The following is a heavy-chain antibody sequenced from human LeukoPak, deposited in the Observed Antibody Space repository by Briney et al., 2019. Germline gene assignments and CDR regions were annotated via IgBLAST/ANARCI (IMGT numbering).Heavy chain of an antibody. CDR3: AKDRANWAIDD. V-gene: IGHV3-53*01. Sequence: GGSLRLSCAASGFTFSDYYMSWIRQAPGKGLEWVSTIYSGGSTYYADSVKGRFTISRDNSKNTLYLQMNSLRVEDTAVYYCAKDRANWAIDDWGQGTQVTVSS. CDR2: IYSGGST. J-gene: IGHJ4*02. D-gene: IGHD3-16*01. CDR1: GFTFSDYY.